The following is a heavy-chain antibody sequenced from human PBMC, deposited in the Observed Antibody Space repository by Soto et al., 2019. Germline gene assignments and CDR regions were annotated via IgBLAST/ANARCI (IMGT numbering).Heavy chain of an antibody. Sequence: EVQLLESGGGLVQPGGSLRLSCAASGFTFSTYAMSWVRQAPGKGLEWVSAISGSGSNTYYADSVKGRFTISRDDSKSTVYLQMNSLRAEDTAVYYCARDPSHSYYTLFYYFDYWGQGTLVTVSS. V-gene: IGHV3-23*01. D-gene: IGHD1-26*01. CDR2: ISGSGSNT. J-gene: IGHJ4*02. CDR3: ARDPSHSYYTLFYYFDY. CDR1: GFTFSTYA.